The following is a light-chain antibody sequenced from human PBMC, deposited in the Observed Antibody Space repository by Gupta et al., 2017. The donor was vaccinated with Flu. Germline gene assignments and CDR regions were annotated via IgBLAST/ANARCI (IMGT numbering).Light chain of an antibody. J-gene: IGLJ1*01. V-gene: IGLV3-1*01. CDR3: QAWDSTTGV. CDR1: NLGDKY. CDR2: KDT. Sequence: SYELTQPPSVSGSPGQTASITCSGDNLGDKYACWYQQKPGQSPVLVIYKDTKRPSGIPERFSGSNSGNTATLTISGTQAMDEADYYCQAWDSTTGVFGTGTKVTVL.